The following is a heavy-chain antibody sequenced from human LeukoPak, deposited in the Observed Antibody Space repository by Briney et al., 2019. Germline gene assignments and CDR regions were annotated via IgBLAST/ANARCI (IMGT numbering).Heavy chain of an antibody. CDR2: IRSKAYSGTT. CDR3: TRVGYYYGSGSYYKRYFDY. D-gene: IGHD3-10*01. V-gene: IGHV3-49*04. CDR1: GFTFGDYA. J-gene: IGHJ4*02. Sequence: PGGSLRLSCTASGFTFGDYAMSWVRQAPGKGLEWVGFIRSKAYSGTTEYAASVKGRFTISRDDSKSIAYLQMNSLKTEDTAVYYCTRVGYYYGSGSYYKRYFDYWGQGTLVTASS.